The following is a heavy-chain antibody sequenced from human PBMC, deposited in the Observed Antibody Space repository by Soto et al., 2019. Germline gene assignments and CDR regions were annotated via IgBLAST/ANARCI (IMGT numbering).Heavy chain of an antibody. V-gene: IGHV4-31*03. D-gene: IGHD1-26*01. CDR1: GGSISSGGYY. CDR3: AREGGIVGATAADY. J-gene: IGHJ4*02. CDR2: IYYSGST. Sequence: QVQLQESGPGLVKPSQTLSLTCTVSGGSISSGGYYWSWIRQHPGKGLEWIGYIYYSGSTYYNPSLKSRVTISVDTAKNQLSLKLSSVTAADTAVYYCAREGGIVGATAADYWGQGTLVTVSS.